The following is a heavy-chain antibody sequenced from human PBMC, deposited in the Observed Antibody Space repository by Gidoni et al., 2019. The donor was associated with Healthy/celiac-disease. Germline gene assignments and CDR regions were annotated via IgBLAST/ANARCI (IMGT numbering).Heavy chain of an antibody. D-gene: IGHD3-22*01. CDR2: LIPIVGTA. Sequence: QVQLVQSGAEVKKPGSSVKVSCKASGGTFSSYAISWVRQAPGQGLEWMGGLIPIVGTANYAQKFQGRVTITADESTSTAYMELSSLRSEDTAVYYCARQNYYDSSGYLWWFDPWGQGTLVTVSS. CDR1: GGTFSSYA. V-gene: IGHV1-69*01. J-gene: IGHJ5*02. CDR3: ARQNYYDSSGYLWWFDP.